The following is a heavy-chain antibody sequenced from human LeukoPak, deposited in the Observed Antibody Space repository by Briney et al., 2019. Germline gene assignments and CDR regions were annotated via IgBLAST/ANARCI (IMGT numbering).Heavy chain of an antibody. J-gene: IGHJ5*02. Sequence: GGSLRLSCAASGFTFSSYEMNWVRQAPGKGLEWVSYISSSGSTIYYADSVKGRFTISRDNAKNSLYLQMNSLKAEDTAVYYCVSLRNSAFLGDWFDPWGQGTLVTVSS. CDR2: ISSSGSTI. CDR3: VSLRNSAFLGDWFDP. V-gene: IGHV3-48*03. D-gene: IGHD3-3*02. CDR1: GFTFSSYE.